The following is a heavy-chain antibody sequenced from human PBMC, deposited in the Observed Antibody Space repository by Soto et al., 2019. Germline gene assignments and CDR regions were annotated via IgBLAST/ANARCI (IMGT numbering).Heavy chain of an antibody. V-gene: IGHV1-18*01. CDR3: ARARATVTTERALGY. J-gene: IGHJ4*02. D-gene: IGHD4-17*01. CDR1: GYSFYNYD. CDR2: ISAYIEYT. Sequence: EASVKVSCKASGYSFYNYDITWVRQARGQGPEWMGTISAYIEYTNIAQNLQGRISLTTDKSTATAYMELKNLTSDDTAVYYCARARATVTTERALGYWGQGTLVTVSS.